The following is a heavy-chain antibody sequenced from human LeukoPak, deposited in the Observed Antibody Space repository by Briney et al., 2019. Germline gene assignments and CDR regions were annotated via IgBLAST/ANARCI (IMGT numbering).Heavy chain of an antibody. CDR1: GFTFSHYA. CDR3: VRDRKGGGSVA. J-gene: IGHJ5*02. D-gene: IGHD3-16*01. Sequence: TGGSLRLSCAASGFTFSHYAMHWVRQAPGKGLEYVSAISSNGGSTYYANSVKGRFTISRDNSKNTLYLQMNSLRADDTALYYCVRDRKGGGSVAWGQGTLVTVSS. CDR2: ISSNGGST. V-gene: IGHV3-64*01.